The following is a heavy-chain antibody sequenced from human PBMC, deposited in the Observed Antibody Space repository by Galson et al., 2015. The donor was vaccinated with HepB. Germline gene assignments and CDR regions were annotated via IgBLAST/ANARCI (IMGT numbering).Heavy chain of an antibody. V-gene: IGHV3-30*04. D-gene: IGHD3-10*01. J-gene: IGHJ6*02. CDR2: ISYDGRNQ. CDR1: GFTFRTFA. CDR3: AREENYGSGVYGYCYSHGMDV. Sequence: SLRLSCAATGFTFRTFAMHWVRQAPGKGLEWVAVISYDGRNQSYADSVKGRITISRDNSINTLSLRMRSLRDEDTAMYYCAREENYGSGVYGYCYSHGMDVWGQGTTVTVSS.